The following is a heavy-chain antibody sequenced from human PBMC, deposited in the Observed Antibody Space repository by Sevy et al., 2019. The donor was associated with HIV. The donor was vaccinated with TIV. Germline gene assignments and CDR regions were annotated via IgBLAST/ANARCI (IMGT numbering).Heavy chain of an antibody. CDR2: IYPGDSDT. J-gene: IGHJ5*02. Sequence: GESLKISCKGSGYSFTSYWIGWVRQMPGKGLEWMGIIYPGDSDTRYSPSFQGQVTISADKSISLAYLQWSSLKASDTAMYYCARIDSSSWYREYNWFDPWGQGTLVTVSS. CDR1: GYSFTSYW. V-gene: IGHV5-51*01. D-gene: IGHD6-13*01. CDR3: ARIDSSSWYREYNWFDP.